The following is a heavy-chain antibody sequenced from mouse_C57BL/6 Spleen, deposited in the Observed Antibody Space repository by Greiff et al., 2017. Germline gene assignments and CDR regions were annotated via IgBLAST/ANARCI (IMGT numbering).Heavy chain of an antibody. Sequence: QVQLQQSGPELVKPGASVKISCKASGYAFSSSWMNWVKQRPGKGLEWIGRIYPGDGDTNYNGKFKGKATLTADKSSSTADMQLSSLTSEDSAVYFCARWVGDYWGQGTSVTVSS. J-gene: IGHJ4*01. CDR2: IYPGDGDT. CDR1: GYAFSSSW. CDR3: ARWVGDY. D-gene: IGHD1-1*02. V-gene: IGHV1-82*01.